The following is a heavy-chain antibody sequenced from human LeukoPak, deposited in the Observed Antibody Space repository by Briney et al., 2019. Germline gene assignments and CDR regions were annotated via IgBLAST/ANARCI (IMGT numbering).Heavy chain of an antibody. V-gene: IGHV3-53*01. D-gene: IGHD3-9*01. Sequence: GRSLRLSCAASGFTVSSNYMSWVRQAPGKGLEWDSVIYSGGSTYYADSVKGRFTTSRANSKNTLYLQMNSLRAEDTAVYYCAREDSLTGFDYWGQGTLVTVSS. CDR2: IYSGGST. CDR1: GFTVSSNY. CDR3: AREDSLTGFDY. J-gene: IGHJ4*02.